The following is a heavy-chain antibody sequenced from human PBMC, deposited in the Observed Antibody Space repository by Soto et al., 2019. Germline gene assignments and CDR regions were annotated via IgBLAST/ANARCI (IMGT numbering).Heavy chain of an antibody. CDR1: GFDFTNSW. CDR3: TRDQRYSSAV. CDR2: VNSDGSIT. Sequence: EVQLVESGGGLVQPGGSLRLSCAASGFDFTNSWMHWVRQAPGKGLVWVSHVNSDGSITTYADSVKGRFTISRDNAKNTVYPQMNSLRVEDTAVYYCTRDQRYSSAVWGQGTLVTVSS. J-gene: IGHJ4*02. V-gene: IGHV3-74*01. D-gene: IGHD5-18*01.